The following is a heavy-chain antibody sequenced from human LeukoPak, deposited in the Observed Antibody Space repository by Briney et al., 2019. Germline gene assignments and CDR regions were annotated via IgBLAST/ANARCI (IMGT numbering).Heavy chain of an antibody. V-gene: IGHV4-4*02. Sequence: KTSGTLSLTCAVSGGSISSSNWWSWVRQPPGKGLEWIGEIYHSGSTNYNPSLKSRVTISVDKSKNQFSLRLTSVTAADTAVYFCARGFDSKSTYFDSWGQGTLVTVSS. CDR3: ARGFDSKSTYFDS. J-gene: IGHJ4*02. D-gene: IGHD5-12*01. CDR2: IYHSGST. CDR1: GGSISSSNW.